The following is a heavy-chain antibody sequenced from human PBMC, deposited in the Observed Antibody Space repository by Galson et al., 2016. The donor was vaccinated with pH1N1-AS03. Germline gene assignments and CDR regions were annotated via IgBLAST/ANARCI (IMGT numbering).Heavy chain of an antibody. CDR2: LIPSLSTP. V-gene: IGHV1-69*13. D-gene: IGHD3-3*01. J-gene: IGHJ6*02. CDR3: ARFDGNFDVWRGRFYYGMDV. CDR1: GGDFRSFA. Sequence: SVKVSCKASGGDFRSFAINWMRQAPGQGLEWMGGLIPSLSTPVYAQQFQGRVSITADDSTYTVFLAGNRLTSEDKAVYYCARFDGNFDVWRGRFYYGMDVWGQGTTVKVSS.